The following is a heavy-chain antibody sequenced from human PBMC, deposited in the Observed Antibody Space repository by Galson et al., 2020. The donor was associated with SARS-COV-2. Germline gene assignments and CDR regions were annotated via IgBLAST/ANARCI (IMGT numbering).Heavy chain of an antibody. Sequence: GESLKISCAASGFTFSSYGMHWVRQAPGKGLEWVAVISYDGSNKYYADSVKGRFTISRDNSKNTLYLQMNSLRAEDMAVYYCARELLDGMDVWGQGTTVTVSS. D-gene: IGHD2-15*01. CDR1: GFTFSSYG. CDR2: ISYDGSNK. V-gene: IGHV3-30*03. J-gene: IGHJ6*02. CDR3: ARELLDGMDV.